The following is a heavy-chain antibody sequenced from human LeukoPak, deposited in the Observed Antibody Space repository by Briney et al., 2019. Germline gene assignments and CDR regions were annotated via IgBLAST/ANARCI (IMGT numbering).Heavy chain of an antibody. CDR2: ISSSSSYI. CDR3: ARDQRPTGYSSGWYLDAFDI. D-gene: IGHD6-19*01. CDR1: GFTFSSYS. J-gene: IGHJ3*02. V-gene: IGHV3-21*01. Sequence: PGGSLRLSCAASGFTFSSYSMNWVRQAPGKGLEWVSSISSSSSYIYYADSVKGRFTISRDNSKNTLYLQMNSLRAEDTAVYYCARDQRPTGYSSGWYLDAFDIWGQGTMVTVSS.